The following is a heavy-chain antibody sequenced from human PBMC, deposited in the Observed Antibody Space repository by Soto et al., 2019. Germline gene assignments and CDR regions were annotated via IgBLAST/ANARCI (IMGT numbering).Heavy chain of an antibody. J-gene: IGHJ3*02. V-gene: IGHV1-2*04. CDR3: ATSAAPSGYYYDSSGPNDAFDI. CDR2: INPNSGGT. Sequence: ASVKVSCKASGYTFTGYYMHWVRQAPGQGLEWMGWINPNSGGTNYTQKFQGWVTMTRDTSISTAYMELSRLRSDDTAVYYCATSAAPSGYYYDSSGPNDAFDIWGQGTMV. CDR1: GYTFTGYY. D-gene: IGHD3-22*01.